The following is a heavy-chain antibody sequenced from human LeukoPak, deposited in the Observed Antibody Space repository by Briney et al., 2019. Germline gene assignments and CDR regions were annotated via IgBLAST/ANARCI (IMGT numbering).Heavy chain of an antibody. CDR2: IYYSGST. CDR3: ARDGGYYFDY. V-gene: IGHV4-39*07. CDR1: GGSISRSSCY. D-gene: IGHD3-3*01. Sequence: PSETLSLTCTVSGGSISRSSCYWGWIRQPPGKGLEWIASIYYSGSTYYNPSLKSRVTISVDTSKNQFSLKLSSVTAADTAVYYCARDGGYYFDYWGQGTLVTVSS. J-gene: IGHJ4*02.